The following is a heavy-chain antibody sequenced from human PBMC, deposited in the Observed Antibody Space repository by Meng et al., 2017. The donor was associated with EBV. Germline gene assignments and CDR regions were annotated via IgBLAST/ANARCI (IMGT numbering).Heavy chain of an antibody. CDR3: VRGPPVGVPGPGDY. CDR2: INVGVGYT. Sequence: VLRCRLGCEGENPWASGKVACKVSGYAFTSYILHWVRQAPGQRLEWMGWINVGVGYTKYSQKFQGKVTISSDTSATTGYMELSSLRSEDTAVYYCVRGPPVGVPGPGDYWGQGTLVTVSS. D-gene: IGHD2-21*01. V-gene: IGHV1-3*01. CDR1: GYAFTSYI. J-gene: IGHJ4*02.